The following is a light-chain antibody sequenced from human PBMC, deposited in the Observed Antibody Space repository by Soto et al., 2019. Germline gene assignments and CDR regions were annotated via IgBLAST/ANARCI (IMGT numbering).Light chain of an antibody. J-gene: IGLJ3*02. Sequence: QSALTQPASVSGSPGQSITISCTGTNGDVGAYDYVSWYQQHPGKAPKLMISQANNRPSGVSNRFSGSKFGNTASLTVSGLQAEDEADYYCCSYAGSNTWVFGGGTKLTVL. CDR1: NGDVGAYDY. CDR2: QAN. V-gene: IGLV2-14*01. CDR3: CSYAGSNTWV.